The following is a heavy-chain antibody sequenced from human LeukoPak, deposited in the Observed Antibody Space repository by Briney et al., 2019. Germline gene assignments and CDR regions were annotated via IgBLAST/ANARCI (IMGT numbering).Heavy chain of an antibody. J-gene: IGHJ4*02. CDR3: VREYDWFGEVD. CDR2: MSHSGNA. Sequence: SETLSLTCAVSDYSITSGYFWCWIRQPPGKGLEWIGCMSHSGNAYYSPSLKSRVTISLETSTNQVSLRLSSVTAADTAVYYCVREYDWFGEVDWGQGTLVTVSS. V-gene: IGHV4-38-2*02. CDR1: DYSITSGYF. D-gene: IGHD3-10*01.